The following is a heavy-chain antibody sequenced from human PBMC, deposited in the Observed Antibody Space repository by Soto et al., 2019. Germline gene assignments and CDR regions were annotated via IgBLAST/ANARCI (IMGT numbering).Heavy chain of an antibody. J-gene: IGHJ4*02. CDR1: GGSISNSNW. CDR3: ARDGYCSGGSCSPPYYFDY. V-gene: IGHV4-4*02. CDR2: IYHSGST. Sequence: SETLSLTCAVSGGSISNSNWWSCVRQPPGKGLEWIGEIYHSGSTNYNPSLKSRVTISVDKSKNQFSLKLSSVTAADTAVYYCARDGYCSGGSCSPPYYFDYWGQGTLVTVSS. D-gene: IGHD2-15*01.